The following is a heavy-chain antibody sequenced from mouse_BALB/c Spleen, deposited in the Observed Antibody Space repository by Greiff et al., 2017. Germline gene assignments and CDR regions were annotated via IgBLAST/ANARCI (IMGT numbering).Heavy chain of an antibody. Sequence: EVKLEESGGGLVQPGGSLKLSCAASGFTFSSYGMSWVRQTPDKRLELVATINSNGGSTYYPDSVKGRFTISRDNAKNTLYLQMSSLKSEDTAIYYCARFGYYGSSPWFAYWGQGTLVTVSA. D-gene: IGHD1-1*01. CDR3: ARFGYYGSSPWFAY. CDR1: GFTFSSYG. CDR2: INSNGGST. V-gene: IGHV5-6-3*01. J-gene: IGHJ3*01.